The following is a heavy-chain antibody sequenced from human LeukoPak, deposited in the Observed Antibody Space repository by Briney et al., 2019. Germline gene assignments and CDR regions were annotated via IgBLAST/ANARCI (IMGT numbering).Heavy chain of an antibody. CDR2: IKWDGGRT. V-gene: IGHV3-20*01. Sequence: PGGSLRLSCAASGFTFDDHGMSWVRQAPGKGLEWVSGIKWDGGRTGYADSVKGRFTISRDNAKNSVYLQMNSLRAEDTALYDCARGSGSSWYFYFDYWAQGTLVTVSS. CDR3: ARGSGSSWYFYFDY. CDR1: GFTFDDHG. J-gene: IGHJ4*02. D-gene: IGHD6-13*01.